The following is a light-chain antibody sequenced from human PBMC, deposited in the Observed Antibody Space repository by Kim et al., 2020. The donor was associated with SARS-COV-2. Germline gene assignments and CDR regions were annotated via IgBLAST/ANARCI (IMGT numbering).Light chain of an antibody. Sequence: DIQMTQSPSPLSASVGDRVTITCRASQAISSNLAWYQQKPGKVPKLLIYAASTLQSGVPSRFSGSGSGTDFTLTISSLQPEDVATYYCQKYHSVPFTFGPGTKVDIK. V-gene: IGKV1-27*01. J-gene: IGKJ3*01. CDR2: AAS. CDR1: QAISSN. CDR3: QKYHSVPFT.